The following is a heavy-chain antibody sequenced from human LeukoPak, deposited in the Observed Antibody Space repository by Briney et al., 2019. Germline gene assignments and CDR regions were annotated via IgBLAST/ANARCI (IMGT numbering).Heavy chain of an antibody. D-gene: IGHD4-23*01. V-gene: IGHV4-61*02. CDR3: ARDYGGRSFDY. J-gene: IGHJ4*02. CDR2: MYTSGST. CDR1: GGSISSGSYY. Sequence: SQTLSLTCTVSGGSISSGSYYWSWIRQPAGKGLEWIGRMYTSGSTNYNPSLKSRVTISVDTSKNQFSLILSSVTAADTAVYYCARDYGGRSFDYWGQGTLVTVSS.